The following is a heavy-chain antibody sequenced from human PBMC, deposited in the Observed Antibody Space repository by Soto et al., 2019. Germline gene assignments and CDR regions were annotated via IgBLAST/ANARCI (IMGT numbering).Heavy chain of an antibody. Sequence: EVQLVESGGGLVQPGGSLRLSCAASGFTFSSYSMNWVRQAPGKGLEWVSYISSSSSTIYYADSVKGRFTISRDNAKNSLYLQIKRLRAEDTAVYYCARVAESPVVVAATDYWGQGTLVTVSS. V-gene: IGHV3-48*01. CDR2: ISSSSSTI. CDR3: ARVAESPVVVAATDY. D-gene: IGHD2-15*01. J-gene: IGHJ4*02. CDR1: GFTFSSYS.